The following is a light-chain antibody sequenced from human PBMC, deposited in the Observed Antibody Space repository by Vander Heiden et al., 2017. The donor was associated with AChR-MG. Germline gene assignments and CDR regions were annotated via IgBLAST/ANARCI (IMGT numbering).Light chain of an antibody. CDR1: SSHIAENY. J-gene: IGLJ3*02. CDR2: DD. V-gene: IGLV1-51*01. Sequence: HSVFTQPPSLSAAPGQNVSISCFGLSSHIAENYVSWYQQLPGTAPKLLVFDDKRASGIPDRCSGSKSGTSATLDITGLQTADEADYYCGTWDSSLTAGVFGGGTKLTVL. CDR3: GTWDSSLTAGV.